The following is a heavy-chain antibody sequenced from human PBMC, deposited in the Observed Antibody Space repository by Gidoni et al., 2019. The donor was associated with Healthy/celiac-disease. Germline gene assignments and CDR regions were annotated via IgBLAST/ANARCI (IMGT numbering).Heavy chain of an antibody. CDR2: ISYDGSNK. V-gene: IGHV3-30-3*01. D-gene: IGHD3-3*01. CDR3: ARDPYDFWSSGWFDP. J-gene: IGHJ5*02. Sequence: QVQLVESGGGVVQPGRSLRLSCAASGFTISSYAMHWVRQAPGKGLEWVAVISYDGSNKYYADSVKGRFTISRDNSKNTLYLQMNSLRAEDTAVYYCARDPYDFWSSGWFDPWGQGTLVTVSS. CDR1: GFTISSYA.